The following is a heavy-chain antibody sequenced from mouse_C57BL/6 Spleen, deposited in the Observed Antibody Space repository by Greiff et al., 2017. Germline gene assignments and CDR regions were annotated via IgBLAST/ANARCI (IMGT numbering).Heavy chain of an antibody. V-gene: IGHV1-81*01. D-gene: IGHD1-1*01. CDR1: GYTFTSYG. J-gene: IGHJ4*01. CDR2: IYPRSGNT. CDR3: APFITTVVEDYAMDY. Sequence: VQLQQSGAELARPGASVKLSCKASGYTFTSYGISWVKQRTGQGLEWIGEIYPRSGNTYYNEKFKGKATLTADKSSSTAYMELRSLTSEDSAVYFCAPFITTVVEDYAMDYWGQGTSVTVSS.